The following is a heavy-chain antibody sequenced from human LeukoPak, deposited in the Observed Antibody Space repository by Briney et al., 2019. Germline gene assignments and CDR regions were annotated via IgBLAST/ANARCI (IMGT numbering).Heavy chain of an antibody. J-gene: IGHJ4*02. Sequence: SETLPHTCTVSGGSISSGGYYWSWIRQHPGKGLEWIGYIYYGGSTYYNPSLKSRVTISVDTSKNQFSLKLSSVTAADTAVYYCARAVPSGEYVGYWGQGTKVSVCS. V-gene: IGHV4-31*03. CDR1: GGSISSGGYY. CDR2: IYYGGST. CDR3: ARAVPSGEYVGY. D-gene: IGHD4-17*01.